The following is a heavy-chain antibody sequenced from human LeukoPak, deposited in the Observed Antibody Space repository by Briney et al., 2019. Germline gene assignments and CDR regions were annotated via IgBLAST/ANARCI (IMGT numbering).Heavy chain of an antibody. Sequence: GASVKVSCKASGYTFTGYYMHWVRQAPGQGLEWMGWINPSSGGTNYAQKFQGRVTMTRDTSISTAYMELSRLRSDDTAIYYCARALDIAVAGTTDYWGQGTLVTVSS. J-gene: IGHJ4*02. CDR3: ARALDIAVAGTTDY. CDR2: INPSSGGT. CDR1: GYTFTGYY. V-gene: IGHV1-2*02. D-gene: IGHD6-19*01.